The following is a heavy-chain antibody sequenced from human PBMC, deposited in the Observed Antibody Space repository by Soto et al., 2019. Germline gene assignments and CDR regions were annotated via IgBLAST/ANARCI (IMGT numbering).Heavy chain of an antibody. CDR3: ARHGDLKIEFAVADT. J-gene: IGHJ1*01. D-gene: IGHD6-19*01. Sequence: SETLSLTCTVSGGSISSYYWSWIRQPPGKGLEWIGYIYYSGSTNYNPSLKSRVTISVDTSKNQFSLKLSSVTAADTAVYYCARHGDLKIEFAVADTWGKCTL. V-gene: IGHV4-59*08. CDR2: IYYSGST. CDR1: GGSISSYY.